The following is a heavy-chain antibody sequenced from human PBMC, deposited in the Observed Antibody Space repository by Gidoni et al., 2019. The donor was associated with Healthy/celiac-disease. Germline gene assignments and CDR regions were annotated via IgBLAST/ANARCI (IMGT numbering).Heavy chain of an antibody. CDR3: ARDRKVDYYDFWSGLSI. D-gene: IGHD3-3*01. V-gene: IGHV4-31*03. J-gene: IGHJ3*02. Sequence: QVQLQESGPGLVKPSQTLSLTCTVPGGSISRVCYYWSWIRQHPEQGLEWIGYIYYSGSTYYNPSLKSRVTISVDTSKNQFSLKLSSVTAADTAVYYCARDRKVDYYDFWSGLSIWGQGTMVTVSS. CDR1: GGSISRVCYY. CDR2: IYYSGST.